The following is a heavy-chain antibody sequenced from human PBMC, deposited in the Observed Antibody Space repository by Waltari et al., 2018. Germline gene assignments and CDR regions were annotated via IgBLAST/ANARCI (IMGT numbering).Heavy chain of an antibody. CDR3: ASPGRCGGDCSLYWYFDL. CDR2: IIPIFVTA. V-gene: IGHV1-69*12. D-gene: IGHD2-21*01. CDR1: GGTFSSYA. Sequence: QVQLVQSGAEVKKPGSSVKVSCKASGGTFSSYAISWVRQAPGQGLEWMGGIIPIFVTATCAQKFQGRVTITADDSTSTAYMELSSLRSEDTAVYYCASPGRCGGDCSLYWYFDLWGRGTLVTVSS. J-gene: IGHJ2*01.